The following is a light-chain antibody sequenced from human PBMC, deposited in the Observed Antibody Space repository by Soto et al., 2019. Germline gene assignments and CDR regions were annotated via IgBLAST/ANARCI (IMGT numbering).Light chain of an antibody. CDR1: QGISSA. V-gene: IGKV1-13*02. J-gene: IGKJ2*03. CDR2: DAS. CDR3: QQSHITQYS. Sequence: AIQLTQSPSSLSASVGDRVTITCRASQGISSALAWYQQKPGKAPKLLIYDASSLESGVPSRFSGSGSGTDFTLTISSLQREDFATYYCQQSHITQYSFGQGTTVEIK.